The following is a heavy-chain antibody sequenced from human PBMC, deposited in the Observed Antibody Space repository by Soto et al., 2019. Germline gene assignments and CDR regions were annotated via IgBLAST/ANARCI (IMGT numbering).Heavy chain of an antibody. CDR1: GGTFSSYA. CDR3: ASGQQQLVLFYYSNGMDV. Sequence: SVKVSCKASGGTFSSYAISWVRQAPGQGLEWMGGIIPIFGTANYAQKFQGRVTITADKSTSTAYMQLSSLRSEDTAVYYCASGQQQLVLFYYSNGMDVSGQGTTDTV. V-gene: IGHV1-69*06. J-gene: IGHJ6*02. D-gene: IGHD6-13*01. CDR2: IIPIFGTA.